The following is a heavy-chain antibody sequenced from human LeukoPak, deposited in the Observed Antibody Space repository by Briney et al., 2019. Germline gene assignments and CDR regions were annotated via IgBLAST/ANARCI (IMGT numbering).Heavy chain of an antibody. CDR3: ARGQVPNDY. Sequence: SETLSLTCAVYGGSFSGYYWSWIRQPPGKGLEWIGEINHSGSTNYNPSLKSRVTISVDTSKNQFSLKLSSVTAADTAVYYCARGQVPNDYWGQGTLVTVSS. V-gene: IGHV4-34*01. D-gene: IGHD2-2*01. CDR2: INHSGST. J-gene: IGHJ4*02. CDR1: GGSFSGYY.